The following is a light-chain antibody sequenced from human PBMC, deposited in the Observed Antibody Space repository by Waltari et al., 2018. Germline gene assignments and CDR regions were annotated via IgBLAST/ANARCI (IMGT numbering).Light chain of an antibody. V-gene: IGKV1-5*03. Sequence: DIQMTQSPSTMSASVGDRVTITCRANQSINSWLAWYQQKPGKAPKLLISKASSLESGVPSRFSGSGSGTEFTLTISSLQPDDFATYYCQQYNGYSRTFGQGTRVEIK. CDR2: KAS. J-gene: IGKJ1*01. CDR1: QSINSW. CDR3: QQYNGYSRT.